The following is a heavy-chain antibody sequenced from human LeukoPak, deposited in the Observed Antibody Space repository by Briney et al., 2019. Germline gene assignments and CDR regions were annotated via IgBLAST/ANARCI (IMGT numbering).Heavy chain of an antibody. CDR1: GFTFDDYT. V-gene: IGHV3-23*01. Sequence: GGSLRLSCAASGFTFDDYTMHWVRQAPGKGLEWVSAISGSGHSTYYADSVKGRFTISRDNSKNTLSLQMNSLRAEDTAVYYCARDLMGIAYRGAFYYWGQGTLVTVSS. D-gene: IGHD6-13*01. J-gene: IGHJ4*02. CDR2: ISGSGHST. CDR3: ARDLMGIAYRGAFYY.